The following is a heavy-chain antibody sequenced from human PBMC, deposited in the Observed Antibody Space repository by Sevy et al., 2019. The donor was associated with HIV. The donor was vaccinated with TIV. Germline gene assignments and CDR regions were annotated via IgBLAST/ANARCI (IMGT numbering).Heavy chain of an antibody. J-gene: IGHJ6*02. Sequence: ASVKVSCKASGYTFTSYDINWVRQATGQGLEWMAWMNPNSGNTGYAQKFQGRVIMTRNTSITTAYMELSSLKSEDTAVYYCAKGYYGFWSGYYYGMDVWGQGTTVTVSS. CDR2: MNPNSGNT. CDR3: AKGYYGFWSGYYYGMDV. D-gene: IGHD3-3*01. CDR1: GYTFTSYD. V-gene: IGHV1-8*01.